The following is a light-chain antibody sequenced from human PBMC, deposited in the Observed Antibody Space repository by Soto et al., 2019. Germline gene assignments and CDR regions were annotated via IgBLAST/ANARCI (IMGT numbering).Light chain of an antibody. CDR2: DVS. J-gene: IGLJ1*01. CDR1: SSDVGGYNY. Sequence: QSALTQPASVSGSPGQSITISCTVTSSDVGGYNYVSWYQQHPGKAPKLMIYDVSNRPSGVSNRFSGSKSGNTASLTISGLQAEDEADYYCSSYTSSSTVFGTETKLTVL. V-gene: IGLV2-14*01. CDR3: SSYTSSSTV.